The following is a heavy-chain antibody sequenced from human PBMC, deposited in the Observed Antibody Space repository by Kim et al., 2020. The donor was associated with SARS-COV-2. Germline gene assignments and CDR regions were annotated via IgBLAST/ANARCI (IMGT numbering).Heavy chain of an antibody. V-gene: IGHV2-70*01. J-gene: IGHJ4*02. Sequence: YSTSLKTRLTISKDTSKNQVVLTMTNIDPVDTATYYCARIEGGYSYGYTYWGQGTLVTVSS. D-gene: IGHD5-18*01. CDR3: ARIEGGYSYGYTY.